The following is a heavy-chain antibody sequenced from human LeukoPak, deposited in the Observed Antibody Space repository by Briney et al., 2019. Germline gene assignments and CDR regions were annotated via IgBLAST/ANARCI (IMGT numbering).Heavy chain of an antibody. CDR3: ARARASHCGGDCYYLDY. V-gene: IGHV1-46*01. CDR1: GYTFSSYY. J-gene: IGHJ4*02. CDR2: INPSGGST. D-gene: IGHD2-21*01. Sequence: ASVKVSCTASGYTFSSYYMHWVRQAPGQGLEWMGIINPSGGSTRYAQEFQGRVTMTRDTSTSTVYMELSSLRSEDTAVYYCARARASHCGGDCYYLDYWGQGTLVTVSS.